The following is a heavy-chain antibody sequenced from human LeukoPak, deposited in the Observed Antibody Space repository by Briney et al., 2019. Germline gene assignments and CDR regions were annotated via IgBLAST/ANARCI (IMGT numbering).Heavy chain of an antibody. Sequence: SETLSLTCTVSGGSISSYYWSWIRQPPGKGLEWIGYIYYSGSTNYNPSPKSRVTISVDTSKNQFSLKLSSVAAADTAVYYCARGYSSGWYVRYFQHWGQGTLVTVSS. D-gene: IGHD6-19*01. CDR2: IYYSGST. J-gene: IGHJ1*01. CDR3: ARGYSSGWYVRYFQH. CDR1: GGSISSYY. V-gene: IGHV4-59*01.